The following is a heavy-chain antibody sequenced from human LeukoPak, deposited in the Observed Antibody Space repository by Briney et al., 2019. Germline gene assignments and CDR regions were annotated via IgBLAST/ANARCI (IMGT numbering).Heavy chain of an antibody. V-gene: IGHV5-51*01. D-gene: IGHD1-26*01. J-gene: IGHJ6*03. Sequence: AGDSLKISCKVPGYSFTSYWIGWVRQMPGKGLEWMGIIYPGDSDTRYSPSFQGQVTISADKSISTAYLQWSSLKASDTAMYYCARFGTVGATEYYYYYYMDVWGKGTTVTVSS. CDR1: GYSFTSYW. CDR2: IYPGDSDT. CDR3: ARFGTVGATEYYYYYYMDV.